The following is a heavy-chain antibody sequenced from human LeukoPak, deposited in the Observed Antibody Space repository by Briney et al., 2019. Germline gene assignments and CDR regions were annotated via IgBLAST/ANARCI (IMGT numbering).Heavy chain of an antibody. V-gene: IGHV5-51*01. J-gene: IGHJ3*02. CDR3: ATNTMFRGIHAFDI. CDR2: IYPGDSDT. Sequence: GESLKISCKGSGYTFSYYWIGWVRQMSGKGLEWMGVIYPGDSDTRYSPSFQGQVTISADKSISTAYLQWSSLKASDSAMYYCATNTMFRGIHAFDIWGQGTMVTVSS. D-gene: IGHD3-10*01. CDR1: GYTFSYYW.